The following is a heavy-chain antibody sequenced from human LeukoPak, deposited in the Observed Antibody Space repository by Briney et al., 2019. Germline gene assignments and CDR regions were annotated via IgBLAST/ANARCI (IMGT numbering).Heavy chain of an antibody. CDR1: VGSISSGGYY. J-gene: IGHJ4*02. CDR3: ARLSGGVVVIGTFDY. D-gene: IGHD3-22*01. Sequence: SETLSLTCTVSVGSISSGGYYWSWIRQHPGKGLEWIGYIYYSGSTYYNPSLKSRVTISVDTSKNQFSLKLSSVTAADTAVYYCARLSGGVVVIGTFDYWGQGTLVTVSS. V-gene: IGHV4-31*03. CDR2: IYYSGST.